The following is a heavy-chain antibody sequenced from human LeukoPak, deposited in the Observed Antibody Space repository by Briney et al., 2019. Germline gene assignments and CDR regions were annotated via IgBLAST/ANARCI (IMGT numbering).Heavy chain of an antibody. CDR1: GFTFSNAW. V-gene: IGHV3-15*01. Sequence: GGSLRLSCAASGFTFSNAWMSWVRQAPGKGLDWVGRIKSKTDGGTTDYAAPVKGRFTISRDDSKNTLYLQMNSLKTEDTAIYYCTTAYYYSGIYRGFDHWGQGTLVTVSS. CDR2: IKSKTDGGTT. D-gene: IGHD1-26*01. J-gene: IGHJ4*02. CDR3: TTAYYYSGIYRGFDH.